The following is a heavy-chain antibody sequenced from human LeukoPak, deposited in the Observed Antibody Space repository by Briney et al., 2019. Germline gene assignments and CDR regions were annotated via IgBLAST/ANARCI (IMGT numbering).Heavy chain of an antibody. Sequence: NPSKTLSLTCTVSGGSISSSSYYWGWIRQPRGKGLEWIGSIYYSGSTYYNPSLKSRVTISVDTSKNQFSLKLSSVTAADTAVYYCARPDYYDSSGFYAFDIWGQGTMVTVSS. CDR1: GGSISSSSYY. J-gene: IGHJ3*02. CDR2: IYYSGST. D-gene: IGHD3-22*01. V-gene: IGHV4-39*01. CDR3: ARPDYYDSSGFYAFDI.